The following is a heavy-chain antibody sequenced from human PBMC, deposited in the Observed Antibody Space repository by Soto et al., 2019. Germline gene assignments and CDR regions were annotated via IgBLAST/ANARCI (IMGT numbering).Heavy chain of an antibody. J-gene: IGHJ4*02. CDR3: ARERVAAAGTTLFDY. Sequence: SVKVSCKASGGTFSSYAISWVRQAPGQGLEWMGGIIPIFGTANYAQKFQGRVTITADESTSTAYMELSSLRSEDTAGYYCARERVAAAGTTLFDYWGQGTLVTVSS. CDR2: IIPIFGTA. D-gene: IGHD6-13*01. V-gene: IGHV1-69*13. CDR1: GGTFSSYA.